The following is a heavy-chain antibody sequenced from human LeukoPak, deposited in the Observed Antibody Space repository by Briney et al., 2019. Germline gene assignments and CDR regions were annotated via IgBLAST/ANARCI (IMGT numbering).Heavy chain of an antibody. CDR3: ARDHAGSGRAFDY. CDR2: LSSGGINK. V-gene: IGHV3-30*03. D-gene: IGHD2-15*01. J-gene: IGHJ4*02. Sequence: GRSLRLSCAASGFTFSTYGIHWVRQAPGKGLEWVGLLSSGGINKHYEDSVKGRFIISRDNSMNTLYLQMNSLGVEDTAVYYCARDHAGSGRAFDYWGQGTLVTVSS. CDR1: GFTFSTYG.